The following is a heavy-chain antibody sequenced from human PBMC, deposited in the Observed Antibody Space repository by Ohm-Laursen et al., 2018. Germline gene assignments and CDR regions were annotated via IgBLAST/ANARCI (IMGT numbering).Heavy chain of an antibody. Sequence: SDTLSLTCNVSGASINNYYWSWIRQPQGRGLEWIGYINYSGNTKYNPSLKSRVTISVDTSKNQFSLKLSSVTAADTAVYYCARTKDLYGSGSHIDYWGQGTLVTVSS. J-gene: IGHJ4*02. D-gene: IGHD3-10*01. CDR2: INYSGNT. V-gene: IGHV4-59*08. CDR3: ARTKDLYGSGSHIDY. CDR1: GASINNYY.